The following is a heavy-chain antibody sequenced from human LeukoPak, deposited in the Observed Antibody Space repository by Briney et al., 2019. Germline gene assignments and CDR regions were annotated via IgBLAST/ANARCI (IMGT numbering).Heavy chain of an antibody. Sequence: GGSLRLSCAASGFTFDDYGMSWVRQAPGKGLEWVSGINWNGGSTGYADSVKGRFTISRDNAKNSLYLQMNSLRAEDTALYYCARDKYSYGYNWFDPRGQGTLVTVSS. V-gene: IGHV3-20*04. CDR3: ARDKYSYGYNWFDP. CDR2: INWNGGST. D-gene: IGHD5-18*01. J-gene: IGHJ5*02. CDR1: GFTFDDYG.